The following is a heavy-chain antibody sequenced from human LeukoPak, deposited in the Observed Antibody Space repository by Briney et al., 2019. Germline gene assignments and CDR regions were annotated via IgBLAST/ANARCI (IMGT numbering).Heavy chain of an antibody. CDR1: GFIFSSFD. Sequence: GGSLRLSCAAPGFIFSSFDMHWVRQAPGKGLEWVAVISYDGSNKYYADSVKGRFTISRDNSKSRLYMQMNSLRPEDTAVYYCARDKNTVGQCVVRPPFQHYWGRGTLVTVSS. J-gene: IGHJ4*02. CDR2: ISYDGSNK. V-gene: IGHV3-30-3*01. CDR3: ARDKNTVGQCVVRPPFQHY. D-gene: IGHD2-21*01.